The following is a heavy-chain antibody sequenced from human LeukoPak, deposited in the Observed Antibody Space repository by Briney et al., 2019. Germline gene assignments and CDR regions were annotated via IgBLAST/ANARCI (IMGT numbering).Heavy chain of an antibody. CDR3: AVDIGDADYYYGVDV. D-gene: IGHD5-12*01. CDR2: IWYDGSNK. V-gene: IGHV3-33*01. Sequence: GGSLRLSCAASGFTFSSYGMHWVRQAPGKGLEWVAVIWYDGSNKYYADSVKGRFTISRDNSKNTLYLQMNSLRAEDTAVYYCAVDIGDADYYYGVDVWGQGTTVTVSS. J-gene: IGHJ6*02. CDR1: GFTFSSYG.